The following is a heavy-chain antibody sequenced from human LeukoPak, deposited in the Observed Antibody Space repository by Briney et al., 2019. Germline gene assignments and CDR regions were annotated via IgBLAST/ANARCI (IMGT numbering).Heavy chain of an antibody. Sequence: GGSLRLSCAASGFTFSSYGMHWVRQAQAKGLEWVAVIWYDGSNKYYADSVKGRFTISRDNSKNTLYLQMNSLRAEDTAVYYCASGGCGGDCYSDFDYWGQGTLVTVSS. D-gene: IGHD2-21*02. V-gene: IGHV3-33*01. CDR2: IWYDGSNK. CDR3: ASGGCGGDCYSDFDY. J-gene: IGHJ4*02. CDR1: GFTFSSYG.